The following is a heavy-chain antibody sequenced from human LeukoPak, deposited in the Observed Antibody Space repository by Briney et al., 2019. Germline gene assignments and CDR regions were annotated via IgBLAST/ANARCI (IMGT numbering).Heavy chain of an antibody. Sequence: PSETLSLTCAVSGGSISSGGYSWSWIRQPPGKGLGWIGYIYHSGSTYYNPSLKSRVTISVDKSKNQFSLKLSSVTAADTAVYYCARAQITIFGVVITDAFDIWGQGTMVTVSS. CDR1: GGSISSGGYS. CDR2: IYHSGST. J-gene: IGHJ3*02. D-gene: IGHD3-3*01. V-gene: IGHV4-30-2*01. CDR3: ARAQITIFGVVITDAFDI.